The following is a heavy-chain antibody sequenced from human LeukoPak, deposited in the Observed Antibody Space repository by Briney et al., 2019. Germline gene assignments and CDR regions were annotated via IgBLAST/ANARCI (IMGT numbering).Heavy chain of an antibody. Sequence: SETLSLTCTVSGYSISSTYYWGWIRQPPGKGLEWVGSVFHSGNTYYNPSLKSRLTISADTSKNQFSLTLTSVTAADTAVYYCARDQYYYDSSGYLFDYWGQGTLVTVSS. CDR3: ARDQYYYDSSGYLFDY. J-gene: IGHJ4*02. CDR2: VFHSGNT. D-gene: IGHD3-22*01. V-gene: IGHV4-38-2*02. CDR1: GYSISSTYY.